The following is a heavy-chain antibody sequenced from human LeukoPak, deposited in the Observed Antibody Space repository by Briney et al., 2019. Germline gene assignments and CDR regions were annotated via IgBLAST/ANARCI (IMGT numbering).Heavy chain of an antibody. CDR1: GFTFSSYT. D-gene: IGHD3-16*01. Sequence: GGSLRLSCAASGFTFSSYTMNWVRQAPGQGLEWVSSISSSSSYIYYADSVKGRFTISRDNAKNSLYLQMNSLRAEDTAVYYCARDYITFGGVCFDYWGQGTLVTVSS. V-gene: IGHV3-21*01. CDR2: ISSSSSYI. J-gene: IGHJ4*02. CDR3: ARDYITFGGVCFDY.